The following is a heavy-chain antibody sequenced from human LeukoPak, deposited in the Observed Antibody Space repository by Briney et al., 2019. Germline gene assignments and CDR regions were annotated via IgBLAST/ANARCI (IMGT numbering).Heavy chain of an antibody. CDR1: GGSFSGYY. CDR3: ARAPAVYNWNQIYYYYMDV. J-gene: IGHJ6*03. D-gene: IGHD1-20*01. Sequence: SETLSLTCAVYGGSFSGYYWSWIRQPPGKGLEWIGEINHSGSTNYNPSLKSRVTISVDTSKNQFSLKLSSVTAADTAVYYCARAPAVYNWNQIYYYYMDVWGKGTTVTVSS. CDR2: INHSGST. V-gene: IGHV4-34*01.